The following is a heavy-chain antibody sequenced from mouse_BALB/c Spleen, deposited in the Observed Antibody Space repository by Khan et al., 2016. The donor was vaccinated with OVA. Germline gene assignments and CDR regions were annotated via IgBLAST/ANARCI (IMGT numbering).Heavy chain of an antibody. J-gene: IGHJ3*01. CDR1: GYTFTDYY. CDR2: ISPGSGDT. D-gene: IGHD1-2*01. Sequence: QVQLQQSGAELARPGASVKLSCKASGYTFTDYYINWVKQRTGQGLEWIGEISPGSGDTYYNEQFKGKATLTADKSSSTAYMQLSSLTSEAAAVYYCARRMYFGYTFAYWGQGILVTVSA. CDR3: ARRMYFGYTFAY. V-gene: IGHV1-77*01.